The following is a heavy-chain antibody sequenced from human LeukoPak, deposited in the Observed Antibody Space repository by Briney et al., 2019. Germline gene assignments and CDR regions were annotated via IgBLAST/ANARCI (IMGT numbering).Heavy chain of an antibody. D-gene: IGHD3-22*01. Sequence: SVKVSCKASGGTFSSYAISWVRQAPGQGLGWMGGIIPIFGTANYAQKFQGRVTITADESTSTAYMELSSLRSEDTAVHYCARHYYDSSGYLGTYYFDYWGQGTLVTVSS. V-gene: IGHV1-69*13. J-gene: IGHJ4*02. CDR3: ARHYYDSSGYLGTYYFDY. CDR2: IIPIFGTA. CDR1: GGTFSSYA.